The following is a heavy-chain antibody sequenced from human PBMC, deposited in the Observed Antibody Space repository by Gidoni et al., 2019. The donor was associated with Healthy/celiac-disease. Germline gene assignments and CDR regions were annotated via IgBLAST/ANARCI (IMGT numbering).Heavy chain of an antibody. Sequence: QITLTESGPTLVQPTQTLTLTCTFSGFSLSTSGVVVGWIRQPPGKALAWLALIYWDDDKRYSQSLKSRLTITKDTSKNQVVLTMTNMDPVDTATYYCAHVYSSSWYRGIAVAGAGLQYWGQGTLVTVSS. CDR1: GFSLSTSGVV. J-gene: IGHJ4*02. CDR2: IYWDDDK. V-gene: IGHV2-5*02. D-gene: IGHD6-13*01. CDR3: AHVYSSSWYRGIAVAGAGLQY.